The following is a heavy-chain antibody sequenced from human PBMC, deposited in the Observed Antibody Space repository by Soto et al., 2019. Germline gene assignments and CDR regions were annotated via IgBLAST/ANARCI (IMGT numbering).Heavy chain of an antibody. Sequence: QVQLVESGGGVVQPGRSLRLSCAASGFTFSSYGMHWVRQAPGKGLEWVAVISYDGSNKYYADSVKGRFTISRDNSKNPLYLQMNSLRAEDTAVYYCAKVESSVFASSWGQGTLVTVSS. D-gene: IGHD2-8*01. CDR2: ISYDGSNK. J-gene: IGHJ4*02. V-gene: IGHV3-30*18. CDR1: GFTFSSYG. CDR3: AKVESSVFASS.